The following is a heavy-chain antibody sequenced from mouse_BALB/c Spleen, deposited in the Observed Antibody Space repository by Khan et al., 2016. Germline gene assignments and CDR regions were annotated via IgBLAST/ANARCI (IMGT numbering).Heavy chain of an antibody. V-gene: IGHV2-6-7*01. D-gene: IGHD1-1*02. CDR3: AKVWGDY. CDR1: GFSLTGYG. Sequence: QVQLQQSGPGLVAPSQSLSITCTVSGFSLTGYGVNWVRQPPGKGLEWLGMIWGDGSTEYNSALTSRLSISKDNYKSHVFLQMNSLQTYDTAGYDCAKVWGDYWGQGTSVTVSS. J-gene: IGHJ4*01. CDR2: IWGDGST.